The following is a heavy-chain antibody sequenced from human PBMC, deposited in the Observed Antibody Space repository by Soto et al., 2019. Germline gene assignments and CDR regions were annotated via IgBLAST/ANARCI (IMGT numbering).Heavy chain of an antibody. CDR3: AKATKGLQQQLVRFLYYFDY. J-gene: IGHJ4*02. D-gene: IGHD6-13*01. CDR1: GFTFSGYA. Sequence: PGGSLRLSCAASGFTFSGYAMSWVRQAPGKGLEWVAAISGSGGSTYYADSEKGRFTSSRDNSKNTLYLQMDSLGAEDTAVYYGAKATKGLQQQLVRFLYYFDYWGQGTLVTVSS. CDR2: ISGSGGST. V-gene: IGHV3-23*01.